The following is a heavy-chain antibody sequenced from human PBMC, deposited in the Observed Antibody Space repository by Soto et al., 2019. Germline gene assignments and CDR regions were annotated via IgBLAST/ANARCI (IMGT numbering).Heavy chain of an antibody. Sequence: GGSLRLSCAASGFTFSTYSMNWVRQASGKGPEWISYISSSSSSIYYADSVKGRFTISRDNARNSLYLQMNSLRAEDTAVYYCARDLSLFCGSTSCYYFDYWGRGTLVTVSS. J-gene: IGHJ4*02. CDR3: ARDLSLFCGSTSCYYFDY. CDR1: GFTFSTYS. D-gene: IGHD2-2*01. V-gene: IGHV3-48*01. CDR2: ISSSSSSI.